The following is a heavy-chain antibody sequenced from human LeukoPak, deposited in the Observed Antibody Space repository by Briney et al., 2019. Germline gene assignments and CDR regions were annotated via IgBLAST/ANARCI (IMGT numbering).Heavy chain of an antibody. Sequence: ASVKVSCKASGYTSTGYYMHWVRQAPGQGLEWMGRINPNSGGTNYAQKFQGRVTMTRDTSISTAYMELSRLRSDDTAVYYCARAEYSSSSFDYWGQGTLVTVSS. D-gene: IGHD6-6*01. V-gene: IGHV1-2*06. CDR3: ARAEYSSSSFDY. CDR2: INPNSGGT. CDR1: GYTSTGYY. J-gene: IGHJ4*02.